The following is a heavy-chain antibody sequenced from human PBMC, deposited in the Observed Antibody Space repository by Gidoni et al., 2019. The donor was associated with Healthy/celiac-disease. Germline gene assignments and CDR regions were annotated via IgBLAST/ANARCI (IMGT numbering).Heavy chain of an antibody. CDR1: GFTFISYG. Sequence: QVQLVESGGGVVQPGRSARLSCAASGFTFISYGMHWVRQAPGRGLEWVAVISYDGSTKYYADSVKGRFTISRDNSKNTLYLQMNSLRAEDTAVYYCAIGLLFDYWGQGTLVTVSS. J-gene: IGHJ4*02. CDR3: AIGLLFDY. V-gene: IGHV3-30*03. D-gene: IGHD1-26*01. CDR2: ISYDGSTK.